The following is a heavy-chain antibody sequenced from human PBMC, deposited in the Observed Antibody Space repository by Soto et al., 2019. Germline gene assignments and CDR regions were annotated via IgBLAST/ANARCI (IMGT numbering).Heavy chain of an antibody. CDR2: INHSGST. V-gene: IGHV4-34*01. CDR3: ARSRGKIVVVPAANFYYYYYMDV. J-gene: IGHJ6*03. Sequence: QVQLQQWGAGLLKPSETLSLTCAVYGGSFSGYYWSWIRQPPGKGLEWIGEINHSGSTNYNPSLKSRVTISVDASKNQFSLELSSVTAADTAVYYCARSRGKIVVVPAANFYYYYYMDVWGKGTTVTVSS. CDR1: GGSFSGYY. D-gene: IGHD2-2*01.